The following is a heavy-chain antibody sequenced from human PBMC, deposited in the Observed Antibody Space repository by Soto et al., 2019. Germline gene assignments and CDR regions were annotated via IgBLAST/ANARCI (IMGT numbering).Heavy chain of an antibody. CDR3: ACLRSGWGLDY. CDR2: NYHSGST. Sequence: QLQLQESGSGLVKPSQTLSLTCAVSGGSISSGGYSWSWIRQPPGKGLEWIGYNYHSGSTYYNPSLNGHGTQSVDRSKHQFSLKLSSVTAADTAVYYCACLRSGWGLDYWGQGTLVTVSS. D-gene: IGHD6-19*01. J-gene: IGHJ4*02. V-gene: IGHV4-30-2*01. CDR1: GGSISSGGYS.